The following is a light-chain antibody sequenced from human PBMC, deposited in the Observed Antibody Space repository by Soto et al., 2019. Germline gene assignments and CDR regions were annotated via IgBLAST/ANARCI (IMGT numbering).Light chain of an antibody. V-gene: IGLV1-40*01. CDR2: GNS. J-gene: IGLJ2*01. Sequence: QSVLTQPPSVSGAPGQRVTISCTGSSSNIGAGYDVHWYQQLPGTAPKPLIYGNSNRPSGVPDRFSGSKSGTSASLAITGLQAEDEADYYCQSYDSSLGVVFGGGTKVTVL. CDR3: QSYDSSLGVV. CDR1: SSNIGAGYD.